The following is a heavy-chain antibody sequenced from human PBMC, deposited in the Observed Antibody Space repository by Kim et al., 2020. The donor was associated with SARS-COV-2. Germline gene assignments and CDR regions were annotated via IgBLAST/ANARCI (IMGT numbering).Heavy chain of an antibody. CDR1: SSGGSY. J-gene: IGHJ5*02. Sequence: SSGGSYWGWIRQHPGKGLEWIGYIYYSGSTYYNPSLQSRVTISVDTSKTQFSLKLSSVTAADTAVYYCARVRVVVPAARNWFDPWGQGTLAT. CDR3: ARVRVVVPAARNWFDP. V-gene: IGHV4-31*02. D-gene: IGHD2-2*01. CDR2: IYYSGST.